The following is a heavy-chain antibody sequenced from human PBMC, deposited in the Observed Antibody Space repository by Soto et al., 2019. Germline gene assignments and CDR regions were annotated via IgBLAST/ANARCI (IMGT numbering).Heavy chain of an antibody. CDR2: IYSGGST. V-gene: IGHV3-66*01. CDR3: ARAVRGSEWFDP. D-gene: IGHD2-2*01. J-gene: IGHJ5*02. Sequence: EVQLVESGGGLVQPGGSLRLSCVASGFTVSSNYMSWVRQAPGKGLEWVSVIYSGGSTYYADSVKGRFTISRDNSKNTLYLQMNSLRAEDTAVYYCARAVRGSEWFDPWGQGTLVTVSS. CDR1: GFTVSSNY.